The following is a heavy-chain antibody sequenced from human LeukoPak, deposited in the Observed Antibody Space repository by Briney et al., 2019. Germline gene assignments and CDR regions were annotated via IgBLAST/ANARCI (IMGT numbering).Heavy chain of an antibody. Sequence: SETLSLTCTVSGGSISSYYWSWIRQPPGKGLEWIGYIYYSGSTNYNPSLKSRVTISVDTFKNQFSLKLSSVTAADTAVYYCARKAARTRHYYYYYMDVWGKGTTVTVSS. J-gene: IGHJ6*03. CDR3: ARKAARTRHYYYYYMDV. CDR1: GGSISSYY. V-gene: IGHV4-59*01. D-gene: IGHD6-6*01. CDR2: IYYSGST.